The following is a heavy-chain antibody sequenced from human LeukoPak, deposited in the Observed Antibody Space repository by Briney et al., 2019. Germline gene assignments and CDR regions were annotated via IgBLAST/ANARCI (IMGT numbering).Heavy chain of an antibody. CDR2: ISGSSGTI. Sequence: PGGSLGLSCVASGFTFSTYSMNWVRQAPGEGLEWLSYISGSSGTIHYADSVKGRFTVSRDNAKNSLYLQMNSLRDDDTAVYYCARDSVIGIGGYWGQGTLVTVSS. CDR3: ARDSVIGIGGY. J-gene: IGHJ4*02. V-gene: IGHV3-48*02. D-gene: IGHD2-21*01. CDR1: GFTFSTYS.